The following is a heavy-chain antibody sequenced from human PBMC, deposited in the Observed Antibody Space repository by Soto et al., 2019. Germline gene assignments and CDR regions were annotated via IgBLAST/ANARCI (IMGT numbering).Heavy chain of an antibody. CDR3: AKDVVPAANYYYYYGMDV. CDR2: ISYDGSNK. CDR1: GFTFSSYG. Sequence: QVQLVESGGGVVQPGRSLRLSCAASGFTFSSYGMHWVRLAPGKGLEWVAVISYDGSNKYYADSVKGRFTISRDNSKNTLYLQMNSLRAEDTAVYYCAKDVVPAANYYYYYGMDVWGQGTTVTVSS. D-gene: IGHD2-2*01. V-gene: IGHV3-30*18. J-gene: IGHJ6*02.